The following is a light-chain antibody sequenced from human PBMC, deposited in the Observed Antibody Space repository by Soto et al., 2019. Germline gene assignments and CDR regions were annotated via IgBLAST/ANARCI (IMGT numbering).Light chain of an antibody. CDR1: QHIDIY. J-gene: IGKJ2*01. CDR3: RQSDIAPPA. CDR2: TTF. V-gene: IGKV1-39*01. Sequence: PMTQSPSSLSASVGDRVTITCRASQHIDIYLNWYQQKPGRPPTLLIYTTFRLQSGVPIRFIGSGSGTDVTLTISNLQHEEFATYSCRQSDIAPPAVGQGTK.